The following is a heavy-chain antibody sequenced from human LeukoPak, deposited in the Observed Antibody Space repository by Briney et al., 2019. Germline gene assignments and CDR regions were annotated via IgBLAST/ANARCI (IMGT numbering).Heavy chain of an antibody. CDR3: ARVAPVLRFLEWLPGGNYFDY. V-gene: IGHV4-59*01. J-gene: IGHJ4*02. Sequence: SETLSLTCTVSGGSISSYYWSWIRQPPGKGLEWLGYIYYSGSTNYNPSLKSRVTISVDTSKNQFSLKLSSVTAADTAVYYCARVAPVLRFLEWLPGGNYFDYWGQGTLVTVSS. D-gene: IGHD3-3*01. CDR1: GGSISSYY. CDR2: IYYSGST.